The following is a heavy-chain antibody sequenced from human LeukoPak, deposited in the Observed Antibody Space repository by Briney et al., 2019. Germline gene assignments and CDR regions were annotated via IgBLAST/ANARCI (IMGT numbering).Heavy chain of an antibody. Sequence: PSETLSLTCAVYGGSLSGYYWSWIRQPPGKGLEWIGEINHSGSTNYNPSLKSRVTISVDTSKNQFSLKLSSVTAADTAVYYCARGRGRFGYWGQGTLVTVSS. D-gene: IGHD3-10*01. CDR1: GGSLSGYY. V-gene: IGHV4-34*01. CDR3: ARGRGRFGY. J-gene: IGHJ4*02. CDR2: INHSGST.